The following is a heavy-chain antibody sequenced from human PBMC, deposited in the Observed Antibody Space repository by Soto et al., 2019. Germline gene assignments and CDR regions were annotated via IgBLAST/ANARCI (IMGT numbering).Heavy chain of an antibody. Sequence: QLQLQESGPGLVRPSGTLSLTCAVSGGFTSTNNWWSWVRQPPGKGLEGIGDAYHSGSTEYNPSLTTRVSISVDKSKNQISLKLTSATAADTAVYYCARSPPSSYYGGSGTFDYWGQGTLVTVSS. CDR1: GGFTSTNNW. D-gene: IGHD3-10*01. CDR3: ARSPPSSYYGGSGTFDY. J-gene: IGHJ4*02. V-gene: IGHV4-4*02. CDR2: AYHSGST.